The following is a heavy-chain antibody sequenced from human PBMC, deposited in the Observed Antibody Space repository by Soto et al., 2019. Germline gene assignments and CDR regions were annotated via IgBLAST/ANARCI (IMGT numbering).Heavy chain of an antibody. CDR2: TYYKSLWYY. V-gene: IGHV6-1*01. D-gene: IGHD1-1*01. Sequence: SQTLSLTCAISGDSVSSNSAAWNWIRQSPSRGLEWLGRTYYKSLWYYDYAVSMNSRITINPDTSKNQFSLHLNSVTPEDTAVYYCTREVDNGPNHFDPWGQGTLVTVSS. CDR1: GDSVSSNSAA. CDR3: TREVDNGPNHFDP. J-gene: IGHJ5*02.